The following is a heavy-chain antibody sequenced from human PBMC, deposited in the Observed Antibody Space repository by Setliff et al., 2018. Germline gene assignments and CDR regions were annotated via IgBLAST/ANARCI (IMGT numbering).Heavy chain of an antibody. D-gene: IGHD6-25*01. CDR1: GYSFTSHY. CDR3: ARAGLAAAGRKGVFDH. V-gene: IGHV1-46*01. J-gene: IGHJ4*02. CDR2: INPGGLSS. Sequence: ASVKVSCKTSGYSFTSHYMHWVRQAPGQGLEWMGIINPGGLSSSSTQKFEGRVTMTRDTSTSTVYMGLSSLTSDDTAVYYCARAGLAAAGRKGVFDHWGQGTLVTVSS.